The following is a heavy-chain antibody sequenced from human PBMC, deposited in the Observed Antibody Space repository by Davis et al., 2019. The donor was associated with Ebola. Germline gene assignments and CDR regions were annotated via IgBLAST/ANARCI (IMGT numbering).Heavy chain of an antibody. CDR2: IYYSGST. V-gene: IGHV4-59*08. J-gene: IGHJ5*02. CDR3: ARQIGFGELLFRWFEP. D-gene: IGHD3-10*01. Sequence: MPSETLSLTCTVSGGSISSYYWSWIRQPPGKGLEWIGYIYYSGSTNYNPSLKSRVTISVDTSKNHFSLKLSSVTAADTAVYYCARQIGFGELLFRWFEPWGQGTLVTVSS. CDR1: GGSISSYY.